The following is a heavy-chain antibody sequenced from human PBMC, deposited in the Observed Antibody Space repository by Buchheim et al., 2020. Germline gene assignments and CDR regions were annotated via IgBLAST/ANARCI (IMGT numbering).Heavy chain of an antibody. CDR1: RFTFSSYW. Sequence: EVQLVESGGGLVQPGGSLRLSCAASRFTFSSYWVNWVRQAPGKGLVWVSHINLDGSSPTYADSVKGRFTISRDNAKNTLYLQMNSLGAEDTAVYYCARVVVSKGYSFDNWGQGTL. CDR2: INLDGSSP. J-gene: IGHJ4*02. D-gene: IGHD3-22*01. CDR3: ARVVVSKGYSFDN. V-gene: IGHV3-74*03.